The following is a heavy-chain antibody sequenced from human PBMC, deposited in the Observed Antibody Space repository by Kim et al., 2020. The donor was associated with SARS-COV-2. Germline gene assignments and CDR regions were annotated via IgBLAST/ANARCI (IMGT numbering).Heavy chain of an antibody. J-gene: IGHJ3*01. CDR1: EYIFIKYA. CDR3: ARGFGWLRYFDLPRAPF. CDR2: INTNTGNP. V-gene: IGHV7-4-1*02. Sequence: ASVKVSCKASEYIFIKYAINWVRQAPGQGLEWMGWINTNTGNPTYAQGFTGRFVFSLDTSVSTASLQISSLKSEDTAVYYCARGFGWLRYFDLPRAPF. D-gene: IGHD3-9*01.